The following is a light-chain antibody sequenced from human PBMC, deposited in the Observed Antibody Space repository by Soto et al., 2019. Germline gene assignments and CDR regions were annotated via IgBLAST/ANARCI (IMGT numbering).Light chain of an antibody. Sequence: DIVLTQSPGTLSLSPGESATVSCRASQSVDSTYIAWYQQKPGQAPRLLIYGASGRATGIPDRFSGSGSGTDFSLTISRLEPEDFAVYYCQQQGRSWITFGQGTRLEIK. CDR1: QSVDSTY. V-gene: IGKV3-20*01. J-gene: IGKJ5*01. CDR3: QQQGRSWIT. CDR2: GAS.